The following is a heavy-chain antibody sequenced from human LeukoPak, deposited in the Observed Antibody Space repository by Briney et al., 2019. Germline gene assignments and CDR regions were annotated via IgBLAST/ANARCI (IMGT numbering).Heavy chain of an antibody. CDR2: IYYSGST. J-gene: IGHJ2*01. CDR3: ARGVKIDYSSSSRNWYLDL. Sequence: SETLSLTCTVSGGSISSYYWSWIRQPPGKGLEWIGYIYYSGSTKYNPALKSRVTISVDTSKNQFSLKLSSVTAADTAVYYCARGVKIDYSSSSRNWYLDLWGRGTLVTVSS. CDR1: GGSISSYY. D-gene: IGHD6-6*01. V-gene: IGHV4-59*08.